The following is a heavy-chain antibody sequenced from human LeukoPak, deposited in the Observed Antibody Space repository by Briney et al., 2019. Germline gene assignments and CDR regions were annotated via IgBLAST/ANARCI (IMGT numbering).Heavy chain of an antibody. Sequence: PGGSLRLSCTASGFTFGDYAMSWFRQAPGKGLEWVAVIWYDGSNKYYADSVKGRFTISRDNSKNTLYLQMNSLRAEDTAVYYCARDYGGYFDYRGQGTLVTVSS. J-gene: IGHJ4*02. D-gene: IGHD4-23*01. V-gene: IGHV3-33*01. CDR1: GFTFGDYA. CDR2: IWYDGSNK. CDR3: ARDYGGYFDY.